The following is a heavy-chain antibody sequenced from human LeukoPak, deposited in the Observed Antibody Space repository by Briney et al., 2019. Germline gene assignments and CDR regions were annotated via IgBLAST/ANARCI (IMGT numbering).Heavy chain of an antibody. CDR2: IWYDGSSK. J-gene: IGHJ4*02. Sequence: GGSLRLSCAASGFTFSSYGMHWVRQAPGKGLEWVAVIWYDGSSKYYADSVKGRFTISRDNSKNTLYLQKNSLRAEDTAVYYCARGTYYYDSSGSLYFDYWGQGTLVTVSS. D-gene: IGHD3-22*01. CDR3: ARGTYYYDSSGSLYFDY. CDR1: GFTFSSYG. V-gene: IGHV3-33*01.